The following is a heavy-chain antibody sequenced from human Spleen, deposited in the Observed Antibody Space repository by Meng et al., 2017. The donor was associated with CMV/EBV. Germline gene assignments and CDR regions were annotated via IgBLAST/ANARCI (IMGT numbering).Heavy chain of an antibody. J-gene: IGHJ4*02. CDR3: ATVVRGSGTYYKRFDS. Sequence: GGSVSSRDYYWSWIRQPPGKGLEWIGYIYHTGSTYNRPSLKSRVTMSIDTSKNQFSLKLRSVTAADTAVYYCATVVRGSGTYYKRFDSWGQGNLVTV. V-gene: IGHV4-30-4*01. CDR1: GGSVSSRDYY. D-gene: IGHD3-10*01. CDR2: IYHTGST.